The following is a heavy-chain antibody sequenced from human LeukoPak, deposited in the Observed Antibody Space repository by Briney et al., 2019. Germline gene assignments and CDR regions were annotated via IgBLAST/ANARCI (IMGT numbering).Heavy chain of an antibody. Sequence: GGSLRLSCLGSGFRFSNKSMNWVRQAPGKGLEWVSYITPGGRTMYNADSVKGRFIISRDNVKDSLYLQMDSLRDEDTAVYFCATGGGGYWGQGTLATVSS. CDR2: ITPGGRTM. CDR3: ATGGGGY. D-gene: IGHD3-16*01. V-gene: IGHV3-48*02. CDR1: GFRFSNKS. J-gene: IGHJ4*02.